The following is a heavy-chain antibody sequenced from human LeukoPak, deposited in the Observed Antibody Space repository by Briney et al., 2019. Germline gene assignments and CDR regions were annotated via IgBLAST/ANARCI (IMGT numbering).Heavy chain of an antibody. CDR3: ARNQEIDYYDSSGFYWGVEY. D-gene: IGHD3-22*01. CDR1: GFTFSAYS. V-gene: IGHV3-48*01. Sequence: GGSLRLSCAASGFTFSAYSMNWVRQAPGKGLEWVSYISGGGGTIYYADSVKGRFTISRDNAKNSLNLQIDSLRVEDTAVYYCARNQEIDYYDSSGFYWGVEYWGQGTLVTVSS. CDR2: ISGGGGTI. J-gene: IGHJ4*02.